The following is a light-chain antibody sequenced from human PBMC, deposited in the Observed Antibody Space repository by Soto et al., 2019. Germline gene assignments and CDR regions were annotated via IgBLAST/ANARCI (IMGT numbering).Light chain of an antibody. CDR3: QQLNSHPPVT. J-gene: IGKJ5*01. Sequence: DIQLTQSPSFLSASVGDRVTITCRASQGISSYLAWYQQKPGKAPKLLIYAASTLQSGVPSRFSGSGSGTEITLTISSLQPEDFATYYWQQLNSHPPVTFGQGTRLEIK. V-gene: IGKV1-9*01. CDR2: AAS. CDR1: QGISSY.